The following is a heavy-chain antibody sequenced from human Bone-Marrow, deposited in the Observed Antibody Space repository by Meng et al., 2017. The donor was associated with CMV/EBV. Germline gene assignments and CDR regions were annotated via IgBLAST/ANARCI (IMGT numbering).Heavy chain of an antibody. CDR1: GYSFTSYW. D-gene: IGHD6-25*01. CDR2: IYPGNSDT. J-gene: IGHJ3*01. Sequence: GESLKISCKGSGYSFTSYWIGWVRQMPGKGLECLGIIYPGNSDTRYSPSFQGQVTISADKSTSTAYLQRSSLKASDTAMYYCARRGSGGTFDVWGQGTMVTVSS. V-gene: IGHV5-51*01. CDR3: ARRGSGGTFDV.